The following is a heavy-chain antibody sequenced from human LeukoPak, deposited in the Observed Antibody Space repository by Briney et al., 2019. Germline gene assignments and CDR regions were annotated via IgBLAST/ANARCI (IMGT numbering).Heavy chain of an antibody. J-gene: IGHJ6*04. CDR1: GGSFSGYY. D-gene: IGHD6-25*01. V-gene: IGHV4-34*01. Sequence: SETLSLTCAVYGGSFSGYYWSWIRQPPGKGLEWIGEINHSGSTNYNPSLKSRVTMSVDTSKNQFSLKLSSVTAADTAVYYCARGDIGGYDVWGKGTTVTVSS. CDR2: INHSGST. CDR3: ARGDIGGYDV.